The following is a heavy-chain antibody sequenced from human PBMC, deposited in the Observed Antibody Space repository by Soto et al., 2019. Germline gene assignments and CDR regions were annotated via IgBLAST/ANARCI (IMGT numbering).Heavy chain of an antibody. V-gene: IGHV4-59*08. CDR1: GGSISSYY. J-gene: IGHJ4*02. D-gene: IGHD4-17*01. CDR2: IYYSGST. CDR3: ARIRDYGDPVDY. Sequence: PSETLSLTCTVSGGSISSYYWSWIRQPPGKGLEWIGYIYYSGSTNYNPSLKSRVTISVDTSKNQLSLKLSSVTAADTAVYYCARIRDYGDPVDYWGQGTLVTVSS.